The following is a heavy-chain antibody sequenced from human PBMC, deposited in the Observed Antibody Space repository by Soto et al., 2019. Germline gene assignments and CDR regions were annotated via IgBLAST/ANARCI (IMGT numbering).Heavy chain of an antibody. V-gene: IGHV3-21*01. CDR3: ARDLMGDPLRFLEWLRRAWFDP. CDR2: ISSSSSSYI. Sequence: GGSLRLSCAASGFTFSSYSMNWVRQAPGKGLEWVSSISSSSSSYIYYADSVKGRFTISRDNAKNSLYLQMNSLRAEDTAVYYCARDLMGDPLRFLEWLRRAWFDPWGQGTLVTVSS. J-gene: IGHJ5*02. D-gene: IGHD3-3*01. CDR1: GFTFSSYS.